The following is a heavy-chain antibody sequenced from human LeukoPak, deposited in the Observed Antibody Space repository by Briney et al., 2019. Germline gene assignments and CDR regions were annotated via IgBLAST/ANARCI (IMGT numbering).Heavy chain of an antibody. CDR2: ISSSSSAI. CDR1: GFTFSRFA. V-gene: IGHV3-48*02. J-gene: IGHJ6*02. D-gene: IGHD2-15*01. CDR3: AKDLSRYCYFGMDV. Sequence: GGSLRLSCAASGFTFSRFAMNWVRQAPGKGLEWISYISSSSSAIYYADSVKGRFTISRDNAKNSLYLQMSSLRDEDTAVYYCAKDLSRYCYFGMDVWGQGTTVTVSS.